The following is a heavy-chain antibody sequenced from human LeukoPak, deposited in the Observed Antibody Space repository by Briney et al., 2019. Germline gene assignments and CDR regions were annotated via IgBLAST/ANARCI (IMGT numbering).Heavy chain of an antibody. D-gene: IGHD1-26*01. Sequence: ASVKVSCKASGYIFISYGISWVRQAPGQGLEWMGWISGYSGNTNYAQKLQGRVTMATDTSTSTAYMELRSLRSDDTAVYYCARGPSTILIPWDWGQGTLVTVSS. V-gene: IGHV1-18*01. CDR3: ARGPSTILIPWD. J-gene: IGHJ4*02. CDR1: GYIFISYG. CDR2: ISGYSGNT.